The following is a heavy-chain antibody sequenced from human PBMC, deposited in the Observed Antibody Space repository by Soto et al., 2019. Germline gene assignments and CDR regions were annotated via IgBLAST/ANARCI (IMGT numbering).Heavy chain of an antibody. CDR3: ARTSAVVVVAAPYYYYYMDV. V-gene: IGHV4-34*01. Sequence: SETLSLTCAVYGGSFSGYYWSWIRQPPGKGLEWIGEINHSGSTNYNPSLKSRVTISVDTSKNQFSLKLSSVTAADTAVYYCARTSAVVVVAAPYYYYYMDVWGKGTKVTVSS. D-gene: IGHD2-15*01. CDR1: GGSFSGYY. J-gene: IGHJ6*03. CDR2: INHSGST.